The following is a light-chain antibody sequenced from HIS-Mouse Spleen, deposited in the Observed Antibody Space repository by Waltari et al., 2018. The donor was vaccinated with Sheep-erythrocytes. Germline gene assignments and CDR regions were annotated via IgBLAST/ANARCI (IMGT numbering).Light chain of an antibody. V-gene: IGLV1-47*01. CDR2: RTN. J-gene: IGLJ3*02. CDR1: SSNIGSNY. Sequence: QSVLTQPPSASGTPGQRVTISCSGSSSNIGSNYVYWYQQLPGTAPKLRIYRTNQRPSGGPDRVSGCKSGPSASLAISGLRSEDEADYYCAAWDDSLSGNWVFGGGTKLTVL. CDR3: AAWDDSLSGNWV.